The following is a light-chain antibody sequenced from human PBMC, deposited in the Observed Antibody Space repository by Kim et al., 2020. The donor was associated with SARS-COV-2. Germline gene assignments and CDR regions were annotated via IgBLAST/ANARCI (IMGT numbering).Light chain of an antibody. CDR1: SSNIGSNY. CDR3: AAWDDSLSGYV. V-gene: IGLV1-47*01. CDR2: RNN. Sequence: QSVLTQPPSASGTPGQRVTISCSGSSSNIGSNYVYWYQQLPGTAPQLLIYRNNQRPSGVADRFSGSKSGTSASLAISGLRSEDEADYYCAAWDDSLSGYVFGTGTKVTVL. J-gene: IGLJ1*01.